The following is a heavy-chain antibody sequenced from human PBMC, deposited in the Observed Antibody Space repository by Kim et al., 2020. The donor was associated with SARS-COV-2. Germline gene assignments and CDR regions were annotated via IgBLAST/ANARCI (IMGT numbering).Heavy chain of an antibody. V-gene: IGHV4-4*02. Sequence: GRTNYNPSLKSRVTISVDKSKNQFSLKLSSVTAADTAVYYCAREQYGMDVWGQGTTVTVSS. CDR2: GRT. CDR3: AREQYGMDV. J-gene: IGHJ6*02.